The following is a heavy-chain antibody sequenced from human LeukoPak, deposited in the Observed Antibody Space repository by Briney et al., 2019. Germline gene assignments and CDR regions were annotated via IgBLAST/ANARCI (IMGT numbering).Heavy chain of an antibody. J-gene: IGHJ3*02. V-gene: IGHV4-4*07. Sequence: PSETLSLTCTVSGGSINSYHWSWIRQPAGKQLEWIGRIYISGSTNYNPSLKSRVTMSVDTSKNQFSLKLSSVTAADTAVYYCARDSGSRLDAFDIWGQGTMVTISS. CDR2: IYISGST. CDR3: ARDSGSRLDAFDI. CDR1: GGSINSYH. D-gene: IGHD3-10*01.